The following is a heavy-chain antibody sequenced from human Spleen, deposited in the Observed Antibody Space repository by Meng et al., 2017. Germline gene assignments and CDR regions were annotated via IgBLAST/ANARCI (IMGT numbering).Heavy chain of an antibody. CDR3: ARGRGIAAAIDY. J-gene: IGHJ4*02. Sequence: ASVKVSCKASGYTFPDYWLHWVRRAPGQGLEWMGRIDPKSGDTHYAQRFQGRVTMTGDTSISTAYMELSRLRSDDTAVYYCARGRGIAAAIDYWGQGTLVTVSS. V-gene: IGHV1-2*06. CDR2: IDPKSGDT. CDR1: GYTFPDYW. D-gene: IGHD6-13*01.